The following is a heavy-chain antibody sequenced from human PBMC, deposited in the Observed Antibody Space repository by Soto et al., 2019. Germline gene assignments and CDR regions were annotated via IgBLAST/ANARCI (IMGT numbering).Heavy chain of an antibody. J-gene: IGHJ4*02. Sequence: GGSLRLSCVASGFSLANYPMNWVRQTPGKGLEWISYSSPRGDTIYYADSVEGRFTISRDNARNSLSLHMSSLRDEDSVLYYCAKGPHTNVGWPYYFESWGQGVPVTAPQ. CDR1: GFSLANYP. CDR2: SSPRGDTI. V-gene: IGHV3-48*02. CDR3: AKGPHTNVGWPYYFES. D-gene: IGHD6-19*01.